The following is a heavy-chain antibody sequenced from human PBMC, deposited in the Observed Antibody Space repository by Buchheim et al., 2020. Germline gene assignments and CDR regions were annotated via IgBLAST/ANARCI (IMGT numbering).Heavy chain of an antibody. CDR3: ARAQTSPDMGVFDP. D-gene: IGHD3-16*01. CDR2: VHPHNGHT. V-gene: IGHV1-8*01. CDR1: GYTFSNYH. Sequence: QVQLVQSGAEVKKPGASVKVSCKASGYTFSNYHINWVRQATGQGPEWMGWVHPHNGHTGYAQKFQGRVTMTRNTSISTAYMELSSLRSEDTAVYYCARAQTSPDMGVFDPWGQGTL. J-gene: IGHJ5*02.